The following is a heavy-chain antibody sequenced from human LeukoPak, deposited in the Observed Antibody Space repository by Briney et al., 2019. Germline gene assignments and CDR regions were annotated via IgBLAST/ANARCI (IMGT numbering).Heavy chain of an antibody. J-gene: IGHJ5*02. CDR1: GGSFSGYY. Sequence: SETLSLTCAVYGGSFSGYYWSWIRQPPGKGLEWIGEINHSGSTNYNPSLKSRVTISVDTSKNQFSLKLSSVTAADTAMYYCAAYYYDSSGYWPGFDPWGQGTLVTVSS. CDR3: AAYYYDSSGYWPGFDP. V-gene: IGHV4-34*01. D-gene: IGHD3-22*01. CDR2: INHSGST.